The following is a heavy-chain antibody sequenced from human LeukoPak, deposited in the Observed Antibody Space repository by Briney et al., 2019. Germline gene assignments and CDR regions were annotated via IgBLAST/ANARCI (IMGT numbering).Heavy chain of an antibody. CDR3: ARDSKWIPYYYDSSGYYYYYYGMDV. D-gene: IGHD3-22*01. J-gene: IGHJ6*02. CDR1: GGSISSSSYY. Sequence: SETLSLTCTVSGGSISSSSYYWSWIRQPPGKGLEWIGYIYYSGSTNYNPSLKSRVTISVDTSKNQFSLKLSSVTAADTAVYYCARDSKWIPYYYDSSGYYYYYYGMDVWGQGTTVTVSS. V-gene: IGHV4-61*01. CDR2: IYYSGST.